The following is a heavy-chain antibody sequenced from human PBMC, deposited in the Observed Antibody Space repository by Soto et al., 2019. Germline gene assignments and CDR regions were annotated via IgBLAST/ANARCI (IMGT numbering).Heavy chain of an antibody. V-gene: IGHV4-61*01. CDR1: GGSVSSGSYY. CDR3: ARAGGAYYDILTGYYSTRFDP. Sequence: SETLSLTCTVSGGSVSSGSYYWSWIRQPPGKGLEWIGYIYYSGSTNYNPSLKSRVTISVDTSKNQFSLKLSSVTAADTAVYYCARAGGAYYDILTGYYSTRFDPWGQGTLVTVSS. D-gene: IGHD3-9*01. CDR2: IYYSGST. J-gene: IGHJ5*02.